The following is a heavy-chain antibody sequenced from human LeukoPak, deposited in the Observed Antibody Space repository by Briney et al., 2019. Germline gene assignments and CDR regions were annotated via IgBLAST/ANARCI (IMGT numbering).Heavy chain of an antibody. CDR3: ARDSAATVVSFDY. J-gene: IGHJ4*02. D-gene: IGHD4-23*01. CDR1: GYTFTGYY. CDR2: INPNSGGT. V-gene: IGHV1-2*02. Sequence: ASVQVSCKASGYTFTGYYMHWVRQAPGQGLEWMGWINPNSGGTNYAQKFQGRVTMTRDTSISTAYMELSRLRSDDTAVYYCARDSAATVVSFDYWGQGTLVTVSS.